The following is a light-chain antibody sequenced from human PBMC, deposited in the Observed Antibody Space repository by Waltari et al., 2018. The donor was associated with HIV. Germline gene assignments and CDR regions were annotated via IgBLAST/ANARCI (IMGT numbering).Light chain of an antibody. CDR3: CSFVGSSTSWV. V-gene: IGLV2-23*02. CDR2: EVR. CDR1: SSDVGSYNL. Sequence: QSVLTQVASVSGSPGQSITISCSGTSSDVGSYNLVSWYQQHPGKAPKLILYEVRRRPSGVSSRFSGSRSGNTASLTISGLQGEDEADYYCCSFVGSSTSWVFGGGTKLTVL. J-gene: IGLJ3*02.